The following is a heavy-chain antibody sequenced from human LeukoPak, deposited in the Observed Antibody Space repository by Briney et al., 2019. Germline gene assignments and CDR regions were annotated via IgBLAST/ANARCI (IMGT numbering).Heavy chain of an antibody. Sequence: GGSLRLSCTASGFTFSSVWMSWGREVPGQGLGWLANIKQDGSGEYYVDSVKGRFTISRDNAKDSLYLQLDSLRAEDTAVYYCARDPDCSKTGCSTPPFEYWGQGTLVTVSS. D-gene: IGHD2-2*02. CDR1: GFTFSSVW. V-gene: IGHV3-7*01. J-gene: IGHJ4*02. CDR2: IKQDGSGE. CDR3: ARDPDCSKTGCSTPPFEY.